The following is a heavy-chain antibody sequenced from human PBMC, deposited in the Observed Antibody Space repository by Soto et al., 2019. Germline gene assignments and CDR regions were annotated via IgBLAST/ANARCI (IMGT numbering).Heavy chain of an antibody. CDR1: GYSFTSYW. D-gene: IGHD3-9*01. CDR3: ARPQYDILTGYPYCFDY. V-gene: IGHV5-51*01. J-gene: IGHJ4*02. CDR2: IYPGDSDT. Sequence: PGESLKISCKGSGYSFTSYWIGWVRQMPGKGLEWVGIIYPGDSDTRYSPSFQGQVTISAGKSISTAYLQWNSLKASDTAMYYCARPQYDILTGYPYCFDYWGQGTLVTVSS.